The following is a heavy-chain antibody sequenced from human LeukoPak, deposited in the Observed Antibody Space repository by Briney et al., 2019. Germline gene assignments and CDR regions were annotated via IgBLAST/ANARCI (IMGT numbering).Heavy chain of an antibody. Sequence: GASVKVSCKASGYTFTSYYIHWVRQAPGQGLEWMGIINPSGGSSSYAQMFQGRVTMTRDTSTRTVYMELSSLRSEDTAVYYCARDIGVTNFDYWGQGTLVTVSS. D-gene: IGHD4-17*01. CDR1: GYTFTSYY. V-gene: IGHV1-46*01. CDR3: ARDIGVTNFDY. J-gene: IGHJ4*02. CDR2: INPSGGSS.